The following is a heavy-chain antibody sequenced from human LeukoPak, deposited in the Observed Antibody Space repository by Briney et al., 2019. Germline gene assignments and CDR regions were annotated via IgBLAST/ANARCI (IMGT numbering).Heavy chain of an antibody. Sequence: PGGSLRLSCAASGFTFSSYWMHWVRQAPGKGLVWVSRINSDGSSTSYADSVKGRFTISRDNAKNTLYLQMNSLSPEDTAVYYCANVWGVVVAARFWGKGTTVSISS. CDR3: ANVWGVVVAARF. J-gene: IGHJ6*04. CDR1: GFTFSSYW. D-gene: IGHD2-15*01. V-gene: IGHV3-74*01. CDR2: INSDGSST.